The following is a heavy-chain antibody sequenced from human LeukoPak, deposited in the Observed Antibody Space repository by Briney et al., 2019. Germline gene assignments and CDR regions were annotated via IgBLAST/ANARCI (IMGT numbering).Heavy chain of an antibody. CDR1: GFTFSDYY. D-gene: IGHD6-13*01. CDR2: ISSSGSTI. CDR3: AKDKLVYYYYGMDV. J-gene: IGHJ6*02. V-gene: IGHV3-11*01. Sequence: PGGSLRLSCAASGFTFSDYYMSWIRQAPGKGLEWVSYISSSGSTIYYADSVKSRFTISRDNAKNSLYLQMNSLRAEDTAVYYCAKDKLVYYYYGMDVWGQGTTVTVSS.